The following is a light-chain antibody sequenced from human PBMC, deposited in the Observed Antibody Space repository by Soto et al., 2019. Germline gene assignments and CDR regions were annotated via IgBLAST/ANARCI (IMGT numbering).Light chain of an antibody. CDR1: SSDIGSNP. Sequence: QSVLTQPPSASGTPGQRVAISCSGGSSDIGSNPVNWYLHLPGATPKLLIYRDNQRPSGVPDRFSGSKSGTSASLTISGLQCEDEADYFCSAWDDNIYGPVFGGGTTLTVL. CDR2: RDN. J-gene: IGLJ2*01. CDR3: SAWDDNIYGPV. V-gene: IGLV1-44*01.